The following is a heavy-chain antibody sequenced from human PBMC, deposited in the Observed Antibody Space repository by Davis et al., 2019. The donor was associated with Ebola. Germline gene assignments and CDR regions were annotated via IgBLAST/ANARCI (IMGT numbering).Heavy chain of an antibody. D-gene: IGHD3-22*01. CDR3: ARGVGYYYDSSGYYSPYYYYGMDV. V-gene: IGHV4-61*01. J-gene: IGHJ6*02. CDR1: GGSVSSGSYY. CDR2: IYYSGST. Sequence: MPSETLSLTCTVSGGSVSSGSYYWSWIRQPPGKGLEWIGYIYYSGSTNYNPSLKSRVTISVDTSKNQFSLKLSSVTAADTAVYYCARGVGYYYDSSGYYSPYYYYGMDVWGQGTTVTVSS.